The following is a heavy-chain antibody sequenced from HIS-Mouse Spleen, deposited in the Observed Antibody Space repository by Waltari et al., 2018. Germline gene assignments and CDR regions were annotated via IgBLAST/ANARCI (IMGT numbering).Heavy chain of an antibody. V-gene: IGHV4-34*01. J-gene: IGHJ4*02. CDR3: ARGRSPATVTIGYYFDY. CDR2: INHSGST. D-gene: IGHD4-17*01. Sequence: QVQLQQWGAGLLKPSETLSLTCAVYGGSFSGYYWSWTRPPPGKGLEWIGEINHSGSTNYNPSLKSRVTISVDTSKNQFSLKLSSVTAADTAVYYCARGRSPATVTIGYYFDYWGQGTLVTVSS. CDR1: GGSFSGYY.